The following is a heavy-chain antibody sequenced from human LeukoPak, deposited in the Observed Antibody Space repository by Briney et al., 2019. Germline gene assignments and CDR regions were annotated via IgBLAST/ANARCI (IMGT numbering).Heavy chain of an antibody. CDR3: ARRRSKNYSLTWGSNY. V-gene: IGHV1-18*01. CDR1: GYTFTTYE. J-gene: IGHJ4*02. Sequence: ASVKVSCKASGYTFTTYEISWVRQAPGQGLEWLGWISAYNGKTNYAQNFQGRVTMTTDTSTSTAYMELRSLRSDDTAVYYCARRRSKNYSLTWGSNYWGQGTLVTVSS. CDR2: ISAYNGKT. D-gene: IGHD2-15*01.